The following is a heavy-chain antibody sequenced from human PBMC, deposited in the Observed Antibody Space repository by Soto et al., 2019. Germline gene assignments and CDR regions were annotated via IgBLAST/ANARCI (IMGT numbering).Heavy chain of an antibody. CDR3: ARFTGDGQNWFDP. J-gene: IGHJ5*01. D-gene: IGHD4-17*01. CDR1: GGSISNPNYY. V-gene: IGHV4-30-4*01. CDR2: IYYSGST. Sequence: QVQLEESGPGLVQTSQTLSLTCNVSGGSISNPNYYWSWVRQPPGKGLEWVGYIYYSGSTYYNPALKSRIAISVDTSKNQFSLKLTSVTVADTAVYFCARFTGDGQNWFDPWGQGTLVTVSS.